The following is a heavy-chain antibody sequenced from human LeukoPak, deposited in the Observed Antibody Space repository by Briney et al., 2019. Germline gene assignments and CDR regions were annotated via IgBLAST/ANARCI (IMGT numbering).Heavy chain of an antibody. V-gene: IGHV1-18*01. CDR2: ISAYNGNT. CDR1: GYTFTSYG. J-gene: IGHJ4*02. CDR3: ARVSRCSGGSCIVIDY. D-gene: IGHD2-15*01. Sequence: ASVKVSCKASGYTFTSYGISWVRQAPGQGLEWMGWISAYNGNTNYAQKLQGRVTMTTDTSTSTAYMELRSLRSDDTAVYYCARVSRCSGGSCIVIDYWGQGTLVTVSS.